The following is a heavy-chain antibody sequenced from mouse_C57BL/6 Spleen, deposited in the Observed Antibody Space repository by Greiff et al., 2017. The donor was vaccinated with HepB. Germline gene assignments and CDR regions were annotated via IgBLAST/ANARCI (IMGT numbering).Heavy chain of an antibody. CDR1: GYTFTGYW. CDR3: ARGVYYYGSSYDYYYAMDY. D-gene: IGHD1-1*01. J-gene: IGHJ4*01. Sequence: QVQLQQSGAELMKPGASVKLSCKATGYTFTGYWIEWVKQRPGHGLEWIGEILPGSGSTNYNEKFKGKATFTADTSSNTAYMQLSSLTTEDSAIYYCARGVYYYGSSYDYYYAMDYWGQRTSVTVSS. CDR2: ILPGSGST. V-gene: IGHV1-9*01.